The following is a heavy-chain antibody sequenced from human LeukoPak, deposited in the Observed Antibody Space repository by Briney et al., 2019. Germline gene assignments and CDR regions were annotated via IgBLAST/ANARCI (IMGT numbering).Heavy chain of an antibody. Sequence: GGSLRLSCAASGFTFSSYAMHWVRQAPGKGLEWVAVISYDGSNKYYADSVKGRFTISRDNSKNTLYLQMNSLRAEDMAVYYCARDGMIVDHYFDYWGQGTLVTVSS. D-gene: IGHD3-22*01. CDR2: ISYDGSNK. V-gene: IGHV3-30-3*01. CDR3: ARDGMIVDHYFDY. CDR1: GFTFSSYA. J-gene: IGHJ4*02.